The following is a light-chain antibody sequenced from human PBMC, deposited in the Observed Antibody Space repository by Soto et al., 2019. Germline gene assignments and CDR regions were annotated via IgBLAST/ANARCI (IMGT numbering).Light chain of an antibody. CDR3: QQVYSTPYT. J-gene: IGKJ2*01. CDR1: RSIRSY. V-gene: IGKV1-39*01. Sequence: IQMTQSPSSLSASVGDRVTITCRASRSIRSYLNCYQMTPQKATKLLICTASNLQSGIPSRFSGSGSGTDFTLTISSLQPEDFATYFCQQVYSTPYTFGQGTKVDI. CDR2: TAS.